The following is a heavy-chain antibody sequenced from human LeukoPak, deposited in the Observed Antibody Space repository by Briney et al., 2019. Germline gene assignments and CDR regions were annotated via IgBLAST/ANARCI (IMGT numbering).Heavy chain of an antibody. CDR3: ARGGVTMVRGLDY. Sequence: SETLSLTCTVSGGSISSYYWSWIRQPPGKGLEWIGYIYYSGSTNYNPSLKSRVTISVDTSKNQFSLKLSSVTAADTAVYYCARGGVTMVRGLDYWGQGTLVTVSS. CDR1: GGSISSYY. J-gene: IGHJ4*02. V-gene: IGHV4-59*12. CDR2: IYYSGST. D-gene: IGHD3-10*01.